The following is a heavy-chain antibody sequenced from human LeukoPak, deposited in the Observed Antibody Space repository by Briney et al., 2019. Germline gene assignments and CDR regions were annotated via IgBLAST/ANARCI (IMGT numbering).Heavy chain of an antibody. D-gene: IGHD3-22*01. CDR3: ARGAGYYYDSSGYYY. V-gene: IGHV4-34*01. CDR1: GGSFSGYY. Sequence: SETLSLTCAVYGGSFSGYYWSWIRQPPGKGLEWIEEINHSGSTNYNPSLKSRVTISVDTSKNQFSLKLSSVTAADTAVYYCARGAGYYYDSSGYYYWGQGTLVTVSS. J-gene: IGHJ4*02. CDR2: INHSGST.